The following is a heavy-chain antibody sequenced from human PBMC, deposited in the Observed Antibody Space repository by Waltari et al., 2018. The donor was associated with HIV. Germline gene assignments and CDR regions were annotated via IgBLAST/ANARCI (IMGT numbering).Heavy chain of an antibody. J-gene: IGHJ3*02. D-gene: IGHD3-22*01. Sequence: QVQLQESGPGLVKPSETLSLTCTVSGGSISSYYWSWIRQPPGKGLEWIGYIYYSGSTNYNPSLKSRVTISVDTSKNQFSLKLSSVTAADTAVYYCARDLGYYYDSSGYKNACDIWGQGTMVTVSS. CDR1: GGSISSYY. CDR3: ARDLGYYYDSSGYKNACDI. V-gene: IGHV4-59*01. CDR2: IYYSGST.